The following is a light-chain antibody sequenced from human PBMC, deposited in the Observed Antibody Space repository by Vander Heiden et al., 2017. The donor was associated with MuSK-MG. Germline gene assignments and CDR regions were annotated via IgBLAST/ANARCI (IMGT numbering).Light chain of an antibody. J-gene: IGLJ3*02. CDR1: SSNIGAGYD. CDR2: GNS. Sequence: QSVLTHPPSVSGAPGQRVTISCPGSSSNIGAGYDVHWYQQLPGTAPKLLIYGNSNRPSGVPDRFSGSKSGTSASLAITGLQAEDEADYYCQSYDSSLSGWVFGGGTKLTVL. CDR3: QSYDSSLSGWV. V-gene: IGLV1-40*01.